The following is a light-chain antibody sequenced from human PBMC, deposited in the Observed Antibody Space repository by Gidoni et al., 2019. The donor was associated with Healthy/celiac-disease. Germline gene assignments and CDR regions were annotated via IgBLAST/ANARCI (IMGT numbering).Light chain of an antibody. Sequence: DIQMTQSPSSLSASVVDRVTITCRASQSISSYLNWYQQKPGKAPKLLIYAASSLQSGVPSRLSGSGSGTDFTLTISSLQPEDFATYYCQQSYSTPRTFGQGTKVEIK. J-gene: IGKJ1*01. CDR1: QSISSY. CDR2: AAS. CDR3: QQSYSTPRT. V-gene: IGKV1-39*01.